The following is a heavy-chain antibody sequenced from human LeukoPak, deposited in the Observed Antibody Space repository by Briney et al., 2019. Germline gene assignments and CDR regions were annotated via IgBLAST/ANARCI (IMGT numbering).Heavy chain of an antibody. Sequence: SETLSLTCTVSGGSISSYYWSWIRQPPGKGLEWIGYIYYSGSTNYNPSLKSRVTISVDTSKNQFSLKLSSVTAADTAVYYCARDLGYYGMDVWGQGTTVTVSS. CDR2: IYYSGST. CDR1: GGSISSYY. V-gene: IGHV4-59*01. CDR3: ARDLGYYGMDV. D-gene: IGHD3-16*01. J-gene: IGHJ6*02.